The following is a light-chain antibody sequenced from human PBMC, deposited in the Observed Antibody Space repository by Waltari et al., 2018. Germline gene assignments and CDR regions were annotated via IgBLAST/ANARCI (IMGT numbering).Light chain of an antibody. J-gene: IGLJ1*01. CDR3: AAWDDSLSNFV. CDR2: KSN. V-gene: IGLV1-47*01. CDR1: SSNIGGNY. Sequence: QSVLTQPPSASGTPGQKVTISCSGGSSNIGGNYVYWYQQLPGTAPKLLTYKSNQRPSGVPDRCSGSKSGTSASLAISGLRSEDEGHYYCAAWDDSLSNFVFGTGTKVTVL.